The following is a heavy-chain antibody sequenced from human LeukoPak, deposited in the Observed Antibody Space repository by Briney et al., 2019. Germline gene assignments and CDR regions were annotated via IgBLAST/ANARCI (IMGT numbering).Heavy chain of an antibody. CDR1: GGSISSSNW. J-gene: IGHJ5*02. CDR3: ARGGYDFWSGDWFDP. V-gene: IGHV4-4*02. D-gene: IGHD3-3*01. Sequence: SETLSLTCAVSGGSISSSNWWSWIRQPPGKGLEWIGEINHSGSTNYNPSLKSRVTISVDTSKNQFSLKLSSVTAADTAVYYCARGGYDFWSGDWFDPWGQGTLVTVSS. CDR2: INHSGST.